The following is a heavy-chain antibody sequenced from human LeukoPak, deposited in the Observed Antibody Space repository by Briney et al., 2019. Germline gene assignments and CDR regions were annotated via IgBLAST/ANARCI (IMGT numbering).Heavy chain of an antibody. Sequence: PSETLSLTCAVYGGSFSGYYWSWIRQPPGKGLEWIGEINHSGSTNCNPSLKSRVTISVDTSKNQFSLKLSSVTAADTAVYYCARRGRYCSGGSCPNDYWGQGTLVTVSS. CDR3: ARRGRYCSGGSCPNDY. V-gene: IGHV4-34*01. CDR2: INHSGST. D-gene: IGHD2-15*01. J-gene: IGHJ4*02. CDR1: GGSFSGYY.